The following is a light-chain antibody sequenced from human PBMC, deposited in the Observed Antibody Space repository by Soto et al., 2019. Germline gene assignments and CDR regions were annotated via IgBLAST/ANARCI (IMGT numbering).Light chain of an antibody. J-gene: IGLJ1*01. CDR3: ATWDTSLSAGV. Sequence: QSVLTQPPSVSAAPGQTVTVSCSGSGSNIENNFVSWYRKLPGTAPKLLIYENNRRPSGIPDRFSGSKSGTSATLDIAGLETGDEADYYCATWDTSLSAGVFGPGTKVTVL. CDR2: ENN. V-gene: IGLV1-51*02. CDR1: GSNIENNF.